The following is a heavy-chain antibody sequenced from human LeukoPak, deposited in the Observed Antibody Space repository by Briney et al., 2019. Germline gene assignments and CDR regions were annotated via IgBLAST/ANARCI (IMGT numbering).Heavy chain of an antibody. D-gene: IGHD5-18*01. CDR3: ARGGNTAMVISPPNAFDI. CDR1: GGSFSGYY. J-gene: IGHJ3*02. Sequence: PWETLSLTCAVYGGSFSGYYWSWIRQPPGKGLEWIGEINHSGSTNYNPSLKSRVTISVDTSKNQFSLKLSSVTAADTAVYYCARGGNTAMVISPPNAFDIWGQGTMVTVSS. CDR2: INHSGST. V-gene: IGHV4-34*01.